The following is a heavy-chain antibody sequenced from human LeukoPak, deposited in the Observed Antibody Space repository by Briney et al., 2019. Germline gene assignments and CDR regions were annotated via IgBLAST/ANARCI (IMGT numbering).Heavy chain of an antibody. V-gene: IGHV3-30*02. CDR2: IRYDGSNK. CDR3: ARDYYDSSGYYEEIDY. Sequence: GGSLRLSCAASGFTFSSYGMHWVRQAPGKGLEWVAFIRYDGSNKYYADSVKGRFTISRDNAKNSLYLQMNSLRAEDTAVYYCARDYYDSSGYYEEIDYWGQGTLVTVSS. D-gene: IGHD3-22*01. CDR1: GFTFSSYG. J-gene: IGHJ4*02.